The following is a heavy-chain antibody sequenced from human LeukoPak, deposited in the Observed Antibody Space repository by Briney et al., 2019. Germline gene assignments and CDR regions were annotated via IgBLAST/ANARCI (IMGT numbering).Heavy chain of an antibody. CDR1: GFTFSSYS. J-gene: IGHJ4*02. D-gene: IGHD3-22*01. Sequence: GGSLRLSCAASGFTFSSYSMNWVRQAPGKGLEWVSSISSSSSYIYYADSVKGRFTISRDNAKNSLYLQMNSLRAEDTAVYYCARGGIVVVITWAFDYWGQGTLVTVSS. CDR3: ARGGIVVVITWAFDY. V-gene: IGHV3-21*01. CDR2: ISSSSSYI.